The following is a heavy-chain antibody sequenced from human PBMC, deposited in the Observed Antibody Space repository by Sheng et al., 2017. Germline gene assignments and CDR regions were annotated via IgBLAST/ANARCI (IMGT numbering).Heavy chain of an antibody. J-gene: IGHJ4*02. CDR3: ARDAGAAAGTPRAVYFDY. D-gene: IGHD6-13*01. CDR1: GGSISSYY. CDR2: IYTSGST. Sequence: QVQLQESGPGLVKPSETLSLTCTVSGGSISSYYWSWIRQPAGKGLEWIGRIYTSGSTNYNPSLKSRVTMSVDTSKNQFSLKLSSVTAADTAVYYCARDAGAAAGTPRAVYFDYWGQGTLVTVSS. V-gene: IGHV4-4*07.